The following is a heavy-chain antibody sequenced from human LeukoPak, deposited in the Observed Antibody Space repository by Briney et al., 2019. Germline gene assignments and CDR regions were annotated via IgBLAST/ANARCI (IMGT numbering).Heavy chain of an antibody. CDR2: IIPIFGTA. Sequence: ASVKVSCKASGGTFSSYAISWVRQAPGQGLEWMGGIIPIFGTANYAQKFQGRVTITADKSTSTAYMELSRLRSDDTAVYYCASLTLGVSSSDYWGQGTLVTVSS. V-gene: IGHV1-69*06. D-gene: IGHD3-16*01. CDR3: ASLTLGVSSSDY. J-gene: IGHJ4*02. CDR1: GGTFSSYA.